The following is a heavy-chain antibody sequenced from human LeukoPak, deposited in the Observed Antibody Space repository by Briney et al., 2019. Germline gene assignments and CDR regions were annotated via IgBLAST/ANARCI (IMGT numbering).Heavy chain of an antibody. CDR3: AREKRFGTSFDAFDI. Sequence: GASVKVSCKAPGGTFNTYGITWVRQAPGQGLEWLGGIIPMFGAANYAQKFQGRVTITADRSTTTAYMELTGLRSDDTAVYYCAREKRFGTSFDAFDIWGQGTTITVSS. CDR1: GGTFNTYG. D-gene: IGHD3/OR15-3a*01. J-gene: IGHJ3*02. CDR2: IIPMFGAA. V-gene: IGHV1-69*06.